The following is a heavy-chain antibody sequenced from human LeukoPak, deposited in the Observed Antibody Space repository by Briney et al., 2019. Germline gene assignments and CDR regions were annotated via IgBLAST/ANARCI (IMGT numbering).Heavy chain of an antibody. CDR2: INIDGSNK. CDR1: GFTFSNYW. V-gene: IGHV3-7*01. CDR3: ARDKERSGYYYYYYGMDV. J-gene: IGHJ6*02. D-gene: IGHD3-3*01. Sequence: GGSLRLSCAASGFTFSNYWMGWVRQAPGKRPEWVANINIDGSNKYYADSVKGRFTISRDNSKNTLYLQMNSLRAEDTAVYYCARDKERSGYYYYYYGMDVWGQGTTVTVSS.